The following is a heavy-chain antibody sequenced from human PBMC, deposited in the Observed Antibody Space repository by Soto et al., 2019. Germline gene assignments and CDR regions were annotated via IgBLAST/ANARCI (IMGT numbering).Heavy chain of an antibody. CDR3: AREGGYDFWSGSTNWYFDL. CDR1: GGTFSSDA. J-gene: IGHJ2*01. Sequence: QVQLVQSGAEVKKPGSSVKVSCKASGGTFSSDAISWVRQAPGQGLEWMGGIIPIFGTANYAQKFQGRVTITADESTSTAYMELSSLRSEDTAVYYCAREGGYDFWSGSTNWYFDLWGRVTLVTVSS. CDR2: IIPIFGTA. V-gene: IGHV1-69*12. D-gene: IGHD3-3*01.